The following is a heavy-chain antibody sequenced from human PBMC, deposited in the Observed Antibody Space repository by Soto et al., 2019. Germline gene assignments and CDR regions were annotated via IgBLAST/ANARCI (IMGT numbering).Heavy chain of an antibody. CDR2: IWYDGSNK. CDR3: ARVVLAAKSSYGMDV. D-gene: IGHD2-2*01. J-gene: IGHJ6*02. CDR1: GFTFSSYG. Sequence: QVQLVESGGGVVQPGRSLRLSCAASGFTFSSYGMHWVRQAPGKGLEWVAVIWYDGSNKYYADSVKGRFTISRDNSKNTLYLQMNSLRAEDTAVYYCARVVLAAKSSYGMDVWGQGTTVTASS. V-gene: IGHV3-33*01.